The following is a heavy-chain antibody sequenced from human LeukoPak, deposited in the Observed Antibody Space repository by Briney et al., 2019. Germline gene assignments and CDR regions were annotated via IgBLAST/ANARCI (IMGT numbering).Heavy chain of an antibody. J-gene: IGHJ4*02. CDR1: GYTFTSSD. D-gene: IGHD6-19*01. Sequence: ASVKVSCKASGYTFTSSDINWVRQAAGQGLEWLGWMNPNTGNRAYAQKFQGQVTMTRDTSSSTAYMELSSLRSDDTAVYYCASDLFDIAVAGRNSGYFDYWGQGTLVTVSS. V-gene: IGHV1-8*01. CDR3: ASDLFDIAVAGRNSGYFDY. CDR2: MNPNTGNR.